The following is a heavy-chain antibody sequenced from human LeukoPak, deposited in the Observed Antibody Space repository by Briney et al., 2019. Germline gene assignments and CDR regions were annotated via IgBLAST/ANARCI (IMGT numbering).Heavy chain of an antibody. Sequence: SETLSLTCTVSGGSISSSSYYWGWIRQPPGKGLEWIGYIYYSGSTNYNPSLKSRVTISVDTSKNQFSLKLSSVTAADTAVYYCARPDDYVWGSYLLWGQGTLVTVSS. CDR1: GGSISSSSYY. V-gene: IGHV4-61*05. D-gene: IGHD3-16*01. CDR3: ARPDDYVWGSYLL. J-gene: IGHJ4*02. CDR2: IYYSGST.